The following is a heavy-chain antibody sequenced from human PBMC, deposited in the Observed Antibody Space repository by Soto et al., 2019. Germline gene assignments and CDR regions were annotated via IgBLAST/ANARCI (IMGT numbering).Heavy chain of an antibody. D-gene: IGHD1-26*01. V-gene: IGHV3-7*01. CDR1: GFTFSNYW. Sequence: EVQLVESEGGLVQPGGSLRLSCAASGFTFSNYWMAWVRQAPGKGLEWVDNLKHDKSEKHYVDSVKGRFTISRDNAKNSLYLQMNSLRAEDTAVYYCTRDVGGSLDYWGQGTLVTVSS. CDR3: TRDVGGSLDY. J-gene: IGHJ4*02. CDR2: LKHDKSEK.